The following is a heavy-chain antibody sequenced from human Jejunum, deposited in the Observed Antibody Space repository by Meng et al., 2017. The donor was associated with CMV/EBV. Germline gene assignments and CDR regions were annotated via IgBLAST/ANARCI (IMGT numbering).Heavy chain of an antibody. CDR2: IKEDGREM. D-gene: IGHD6-13*01. CDR1: TFINYY. J-gene: IGHJ5*02. V-gene: IGHV3-7*01. Sequence: TFINYYMTWARHVPGKGLEWVANIKEDGREMRYVDSVKRRFTISRDNAQNSLYLHMNSLRVEDTAVYYCARDGRHSSSFYYWFDPWGQGTLVTVSS. CDR3: ARDGRHSSSFYYWFDP.